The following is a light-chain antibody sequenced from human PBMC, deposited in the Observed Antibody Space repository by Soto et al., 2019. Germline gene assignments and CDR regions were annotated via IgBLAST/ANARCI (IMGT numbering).Light chain of an antibody. CDR1: QSISRS. J-gene: IGKJ3*01. Sequence: DIQMTQSPSTLSASVGDRVTITCRASQSISRSLAWYQQKPGKAPNLLIYDASSLEGGVPSRFSGSGSGTEFTLTITSLQPADFATYYCQQYSDFSISFGPGTTVDFK. CDR3: QQYSDFSIS. CDR2: DAS. V-gene: IGKV1-5*01.